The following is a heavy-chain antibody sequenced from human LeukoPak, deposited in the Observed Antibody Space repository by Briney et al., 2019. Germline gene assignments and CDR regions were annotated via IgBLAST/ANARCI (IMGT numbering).Heavy chain of an antibody. CDR1: GFTFSSYS. D-gene: IGHD1-26*01. V-gene: IGHV3-21*01. CDR2: ISSSSSYI. Sequence: KSGGSLRLSCAASGFTFSSYSMNWVRQAPGKGLEWVSSISSSSSYIYYADSVKGRFTISRDNAKNSLYLQMNSLRAEDTAVYYCAREVVGATSEFDYWGQGTLVTVSS. J-gene: IGHJ4*02. CDR3: AREVVGATSEFDY.